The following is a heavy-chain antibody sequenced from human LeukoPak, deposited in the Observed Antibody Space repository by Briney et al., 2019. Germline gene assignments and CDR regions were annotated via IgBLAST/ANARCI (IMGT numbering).Heavy chain of an antibody. Sequence: GASVKVSCKASGYTFTSYAMNWVRQAPGQGLEWMGGIIPIFGTANYAQKFQGRVTITADESTSTAYMELSSLRSEDTAVYYCARVPGKSQLLFLSDYYMDVWGKGTTVTVSS. D-gene: IGHD2-2*01. V-gene: IGHV1-69*13. CDR3: ARVPGKSQLLFLSDYYMDV. CDR1: GYTFTSYA. CDR2: IIPIFGTA. J-gene: IGHJ6*03.